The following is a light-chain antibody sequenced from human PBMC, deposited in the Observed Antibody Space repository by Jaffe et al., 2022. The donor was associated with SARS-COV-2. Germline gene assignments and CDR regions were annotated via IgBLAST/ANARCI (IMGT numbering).Light chain of an antibody. J-gene: IGLJ1*01. V-gene: IGLV3-25*03. CDR2: KDF. CDR3: QAADRSGTV. Sequence: SFEVTQPPAVSVSPGQTARITCSGDGLAKQHVYWYQQKAGQAPVMVIYKDFERPSGIPERFSGSSSGTIATLTINGVQAEDEADYYCQAADRSGTVFGAGTKVTVL. CDR1: GLAKQH.